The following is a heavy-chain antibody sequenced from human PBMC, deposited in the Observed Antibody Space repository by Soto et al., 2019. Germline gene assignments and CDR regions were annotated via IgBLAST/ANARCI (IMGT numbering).Heavy chain of an antibody. CDR1: GGSISSGDYY. CDR3: ARVGIYYDSSGYLAPHFSY. V-gene: IGHV4-30-4*01. Sequence: QVQLQESGPGLVKPSQTLSLTCTVSGGSISSGDYYWSWIRQPPGKGLEWIGYIYYSGSTYYNPSLKSLVTISVDTSKNQFSLKLSSVTAADTAVYYCARVGIYYDSSGYLAPHFSYWGQGTLVTVSS. D-gene: IGHD3-22*01. J-gene: IGHJ4*02. CDR2: IYYSGST.